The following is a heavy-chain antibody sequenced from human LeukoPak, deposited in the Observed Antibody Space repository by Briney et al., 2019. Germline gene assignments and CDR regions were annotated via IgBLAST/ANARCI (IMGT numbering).Heavy chain of an antibody. CDR2: ISGPAGST. Sequence: GGSLRLSCAASGFTFSSYAMSWVRQAPGKGLEWVSDISGPAGSTYYADSVRGRFTISRDISKNTLYLQMNSLRAEDTAVYYCAKVGPAGSGYIDCWGQGTLVTVSS. CDR3: AKVGPAGSGYIDC. D-gene: IGHD2-15*01. CDR1: GFTFSSYA. V-gene: IGHV3-23*01. J-gene: IGHJ4*02.